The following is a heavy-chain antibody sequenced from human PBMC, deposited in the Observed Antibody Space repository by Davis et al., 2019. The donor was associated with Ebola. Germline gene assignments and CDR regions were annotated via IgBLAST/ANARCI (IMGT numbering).Heavy chain of an antibody. D-gene: IGHD3-10*01. CDR2: IYTTEGSA. CDR3: AREGLGSDRYFDY. Sequence: GESLKISCAASGFTFSSYWMHWVRQAPGKGLEWVSRIYTTEGSATYANSVKGRFTSSRDNAKSTLYLQLNSLTTEDTAVYYCAREGLGSDRYFDYWGQGTLVTVSS. J-gene: IGHJ4*02. CDR1: GFTFSSYW. V-gene: IGHV3-74*01.